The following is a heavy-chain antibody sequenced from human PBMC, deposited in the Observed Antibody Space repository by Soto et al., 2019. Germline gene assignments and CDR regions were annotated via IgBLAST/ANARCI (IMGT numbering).Heavy chain of an antibody. D-gene: IGHD1-1*01. CDR1: GFTFSSYA. CDR2: ISGSGGST. J-gene: IGHJ5*02. CDR3: AHRPPYYNNWNAGWFGP. V-gene: IGHV3-23*01. Sequence: GSLRLSCAASGFTFSSYAMHWVRQAPGKGLEWVSAISGSGGSTYYADSVKGRFTISRDTSKNQVVLTMTNMDPVDTATYFCAHRPPYYNNWNAGWFGPWGQGALVTVSS.